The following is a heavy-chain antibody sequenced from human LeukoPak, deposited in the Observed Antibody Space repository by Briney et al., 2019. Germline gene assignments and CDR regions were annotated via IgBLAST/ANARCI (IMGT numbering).Heavy chain of an antibody. CDR3: AKTDYLDNSGYWSAYYFDK. CDR2: ITGSSGYT. CDR1: GYTLSSYG. J-gene: IGHJ4*02. Sequence: GGSLRLSCGASGYTLSSYGMSWGRQAPGKGLEWVSSITGSSGYTYYADSVRGRFAISRDNSKNTVFLQMNSLRAEDTAVYYCAKTDYLDNSGYWSAYYFDKWGQGTHVTVSS. D-gene: IGHD3-22*01. V-gene: IGHV3-23*01.